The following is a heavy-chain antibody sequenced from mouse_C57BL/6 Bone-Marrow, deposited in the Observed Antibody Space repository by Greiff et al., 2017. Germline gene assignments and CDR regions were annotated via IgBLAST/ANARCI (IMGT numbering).Heavy chain of an antibody. CDR3: ARPLLRYWYFDV. CDR2: ISGGGGNT. D-gene: IGHD1-2*01. CDR1: GFTFSSYT. V-gene: IGHV5-9*01. J-gene: IGHJ1*03. Sequence: EVMLVESGGGLVKPGGSLKLSCAASGFTFSSYTMSWVRQTPEKRLEWVATISGGGGNTYYPDSVKGRFTISRDNAKNTLYLQMSSLRSEDTALYYCARPLLRYWYFDVWGTGTTVTVSS.